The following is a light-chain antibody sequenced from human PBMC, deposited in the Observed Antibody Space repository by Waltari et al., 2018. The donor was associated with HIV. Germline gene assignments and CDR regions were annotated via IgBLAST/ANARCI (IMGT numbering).Light chain of an antibody. J-gene: IGLJ1*01. Sequence: QSVLTQPPSASGAPGPRVTISCSGSTSNTGRCTVQWYQQLPETAPKLLIHVNNYRPSGVPDRFSGSKSGTSASLAISGLQSEDEADYYCAVWDGSLSAYVFGPGTTVTV. CDR2: VNN. CDR3: AVWDGSLSAYV. CDR1: TSNTGRCT. V-gene: IGLV1-44*01.